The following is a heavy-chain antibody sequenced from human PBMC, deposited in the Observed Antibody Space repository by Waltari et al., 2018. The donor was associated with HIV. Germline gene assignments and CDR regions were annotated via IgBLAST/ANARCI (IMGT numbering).Heavy chain of an antibody. V-gene: IGHV4-39*01. Sequence: QLQLQESGPGLVKPEETLSLTCTVAVGSMSRGRSYWGCTPLPPGMGGEWMWSILYTGSTYDNPSLRGRATMSVETSKNRFSLQLGSVTAADTAVYYCARQRQSRRDPFDYWGQGTLVTVSS. J-gene: IGHJ4*02. CDR1: VGSMSRGRSY. CDR3: ARQRQSRRDPFDY. CDR2: ILYTGST.